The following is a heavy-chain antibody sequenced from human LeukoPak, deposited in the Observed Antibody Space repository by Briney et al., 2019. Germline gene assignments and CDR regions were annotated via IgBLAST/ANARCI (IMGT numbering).Heavy chain of an antibody. CDR2: IYYSGST. Sequence: SGTLSLTCAVSGGSISSSNWWSWIRQPPGKGLEWIGYIYYSGSTNYNPSLKSRVTISVDTSKNQFSLKLSSVTAADTAVYYCARLGYCSGGSCYRKYYYYGMDVWGQGTTVTVSS. CDR1: GGSISSSNW. CDR3: ARLGYCSGGSCYRKYYYYGMDV. V-gene: IGHV4-61*01. J-gene: IGHJ6*02. D-gene: IGHD2-15*01.